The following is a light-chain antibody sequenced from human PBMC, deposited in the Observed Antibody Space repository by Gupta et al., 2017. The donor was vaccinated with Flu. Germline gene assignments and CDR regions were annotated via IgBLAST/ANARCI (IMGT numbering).Light chain of an antibody. V-gene: IGLV2-11*01. J-gene: IGLJ3*02. CDR1: SSDVGGYNY. CDR2: DVT. CDR3: CSYAGSFTWV. Sequence: TSSDVGGYNYVSWYQQYPGKAPKLTIYDVTNRPSGVPDRFSGSKSDNTASLTISGLQAEDEADYYCCSYAGSFTWVFGGGTKLTVL.